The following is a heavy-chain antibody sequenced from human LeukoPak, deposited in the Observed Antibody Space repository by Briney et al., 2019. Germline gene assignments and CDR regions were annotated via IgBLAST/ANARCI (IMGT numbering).Heavy chain of an antibody. J-gene: IGHJ4*02. CDR1: GFTFSSYS. CDR2: ISHSSSYI. Sequence: GGSLRLSCGASGFTFSSYSMNWVRQAPGKGLEWVSSISHSSSYIYYADSVKGRLTVSRDNAKNSLYLQMNSLRAEDTAVYYCAKDSSSWYYPETFDYWGQGTLVTVSS. V-gene: IGHV3-21*04. D-gene: IGHD6-13*01. CDR3: AKDSSSWYYPETFDY.